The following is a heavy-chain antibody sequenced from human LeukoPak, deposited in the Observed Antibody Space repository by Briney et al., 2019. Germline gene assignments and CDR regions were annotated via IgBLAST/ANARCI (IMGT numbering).Heavy chain of an antibody. CDR2: ISGSGGST. CDR3: AKDRRGSGDYFDY. CDR1: GFTFSSYA. D-gene: IGHD3-10*01. V-gene: IGHV3-23*01. J-gene: IGHJ4*02. Sequence: GGSLRLSCAASGFTFSSYAMSWVRQAPGKGLEWVSAISGSGGSTYYADSVKGRFTISRDNSKNTLYLQMNSLRAEDTAVYCCAKDRRGSGDYFDYWGQGTLVTVSS.